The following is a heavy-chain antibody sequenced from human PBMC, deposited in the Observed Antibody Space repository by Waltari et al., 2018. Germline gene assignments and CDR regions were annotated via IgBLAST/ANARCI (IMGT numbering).Heavy chain of an antibody. CDR3: AREYRGRWAFDI. CDR1: GGSISSSSYY. Sequence: QLQLQESGPGLVKPSETLSLTCTVSGGSISSSSYYWGLIRQPPGKGLEWIGSIYYSGGTYYNPSLKSRVTISVDTSKSQFSLKLSSVTAADTAVYYCAREYRGRWAFDIWGQGTMVTVSS. D-gene: IGHD2-15*01. V-gene: IGHV4-39*07. J-gene: IGHJ3*02. CDR2: IYYSGGT.